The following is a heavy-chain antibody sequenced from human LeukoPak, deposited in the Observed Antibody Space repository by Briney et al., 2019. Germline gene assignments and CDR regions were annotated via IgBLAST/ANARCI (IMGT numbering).Heavy chain of an antibody. CDR2: IYYSGST. CDR3: ARLHGGNPFDY. J-gene: IGHJ4*02. D-gene: IGHD4-23*01. CDR1: GGSISSYY. Sequence: SETLPLTCTVSGGSISSYYWSWIRQPPGKGLEWIGYIYYSGSTNYNPSLKSRVTISVDTSKNQFSPKLSSVTAADTAVYYCARLHGGNPFDYWGQGTLVTVSS. V-gene: IGHV4-59*08.